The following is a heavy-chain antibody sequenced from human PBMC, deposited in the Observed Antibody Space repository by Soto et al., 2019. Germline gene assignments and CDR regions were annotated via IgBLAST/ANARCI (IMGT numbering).Heavy chain of an antibody. CDR1: GFSFRSYN. CDR2: ISSSSSTI. J-gene: IGHJ4*01. D-gene: IGHD5-12*01. CDR3: ARGGTIAVTTIGDY. Sequence: PGGSLRLSCAASGFSFRSYNMNWVRRAPGKGLDWVSYISSSSSTIYYADSVKGRFTISRDNAKNSLYLQMNSLRDDDTAMYYCARGGTIAVTTIGDYWGQGTLVTVSS. V-gene: IGHV3-48*02.